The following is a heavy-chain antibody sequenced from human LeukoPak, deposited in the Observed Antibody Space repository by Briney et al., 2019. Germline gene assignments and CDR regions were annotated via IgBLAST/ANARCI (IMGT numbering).Heavy chain of an antibody. J-gene: IGHJ3*02. CDR1: GASFSVYY. D-gene: IGHD5-18*01. Sequence: SDTLSLTCTIYGASFSVYYWTWIRQPPGKALEWIGEINYGGSTTYNPSFGSRATISLDTSRKQFSLRLTSLTAADTALYFCARSQLWPTGTFDIWGLGTLV. CDR3: ARSQLWPTGTFDI. V-gene: IGHV4-34*01. CDR2: INYGGST.